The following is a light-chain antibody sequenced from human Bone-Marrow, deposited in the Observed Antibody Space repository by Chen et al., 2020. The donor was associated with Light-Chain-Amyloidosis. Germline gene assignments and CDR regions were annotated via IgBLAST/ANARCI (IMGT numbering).Light chain of an antibody. Sequence: QSALTQEASLSGTVVQKVTLSRTGNSNNVGSYAVGWYQQISHGAPKTVMLGNSLTSGVPSRFSGSKSGNTASLTVSGLQAEDEADYYCCSFAGNDDWVFGGGTKLTVL. CDR1: SNNVGSYA. V-gene: IGLV2-8*01. CDR2: GN. J-gene: IGLJ3*02. CDR3: CSFAGNDDWV.